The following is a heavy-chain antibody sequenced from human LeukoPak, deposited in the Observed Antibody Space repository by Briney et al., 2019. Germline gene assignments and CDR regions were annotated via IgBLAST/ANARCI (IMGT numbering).Heavy chain of an antibody. Sequence: GGPLRLSCAASGFPFPSYGMHWVRQAPPKGVEGVAVIWYDGSNKYYADTVKGRFTISRDNSKNTLYLQMNSLRAEDTAVYYCARDPIAAVRFDYWGQGTLVTVSS. CDR1: GFPFPSYG. CDR2: IWYDGSNK. CDR3: ARDPIAAVRFDY. V-gene: IGHV3-33*01. J-gene: IGHJ4*02. D-gene: IGHD6-13*01.